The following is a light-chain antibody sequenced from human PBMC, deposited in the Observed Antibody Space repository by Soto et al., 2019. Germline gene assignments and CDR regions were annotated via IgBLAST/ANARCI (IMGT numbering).Light chain of an antibody. CDR1: QSVSSSY. CDR2: GAS. V-gene: IGKV3-20*01. J-gene: IGKJ1*01. Sequence: EIVLTQSPGTLSLSPGERATLSCRASQSVSSSYLAWYQQKPAQAPRLLIYGASSRATDIPDRFSGSGSGTDFTLTISRLEPEDFAVYYCQQYGSSPTFGQGTKVEIK. CDR3: QQYGSSPT.